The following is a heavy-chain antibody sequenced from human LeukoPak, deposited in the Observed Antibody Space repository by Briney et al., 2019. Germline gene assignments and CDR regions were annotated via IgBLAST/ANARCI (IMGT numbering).Heavy chain of an antibody. Sequence: GGSLRLSCAASGFTFSSYAMSWVRQAPGKWLEWVSAISGSGGSTYYADSVEGRFTISRDNSKNTLYLQMNSLRAEDTAVYYCAKDTFPLGATKWAFDIWGQGTMVTVSS. J-gene: IGHJ3*02. V-gene: IGHV3-23*01. D-gene: IGHD1-26*01. CDR2: ISGSGGST. CDR1: GFTFSSYA. CDR3: AKDTFPLGATKWAFDI.